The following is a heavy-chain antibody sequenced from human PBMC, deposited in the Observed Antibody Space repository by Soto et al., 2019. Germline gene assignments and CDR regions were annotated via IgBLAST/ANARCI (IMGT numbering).Heavy chain of an antibody. J-gene: IGHJ4*02. D-gene: IGHD2-2*01. CDR3: ARGYCSSTSCYEFDY. V-gene: IGHV4-61*08. Sequence: PSETLSLTCTVSGGSISSGGYYWSWIRQHPGKGLEWIGYIYYSGNTNYSPSLKSRVTISVDTSKKQFSLKLTSVTAADTAMYNCARGYCSSTSCYEFDYWGQGTLVTVSS. CDR2: IYYSGNT. CDR1: GGSISSGGYY.